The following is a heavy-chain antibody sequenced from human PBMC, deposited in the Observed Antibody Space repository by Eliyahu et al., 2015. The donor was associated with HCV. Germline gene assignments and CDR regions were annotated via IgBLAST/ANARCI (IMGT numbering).Heavy chain of an antibody. CDR2: IHYSGST. CDR1: XGXXXTSX. D-gene: IGHD6-19*01. J-gene: IGHJ5*02. CDR3: ASGGGGIAVTGTGGWFDP. V-gene: IGHV4-59*01. Sequence: QVQLQESGPGLVKPSXTLSLXCTVPXGXXXTSXWSWIRQPPGKGLXWIGYIHYSGSTNYNPSLKSRVTISIDTSKNQFSLNLTSVTAADTAIYYCASGGGGIAVTGTGGWFDPWGQGTLVTVSS.